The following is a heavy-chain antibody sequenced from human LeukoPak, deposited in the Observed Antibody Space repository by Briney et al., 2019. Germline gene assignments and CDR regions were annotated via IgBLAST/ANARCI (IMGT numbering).Heavy chain of an antibody. V-gene: IGHV1-8*01. J-gene: IGHJ4*02. CDR3: ARALSCSSTSCYQDY. Sequence: SVDISCKASGYTFTSYDINWVRQATGQGLEWMGWMNPNSGNTGYAQKFQGRVTMTRNTSISTAYMELSSLRSEDTAVYYCARALSCSSTSCYQDYWGQGTLVTVFS. CDR1: GYTFTSYD. CDR2: MNPNSGNT. D-gene: IGHD2-2*01.